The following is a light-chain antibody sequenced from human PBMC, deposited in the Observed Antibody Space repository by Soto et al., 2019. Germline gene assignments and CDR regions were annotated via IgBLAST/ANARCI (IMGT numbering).Light chain of an antibody. CDR3: QQAKSFPIT. Sequence: DMHMSQCPSTRSASVGGSVTVTCRASQGTGDWLAWYQQKPGKAPNLLIYDASSLQSGVPSRFSGSGSGTEFTLTISGLQPEDSLTYYCQQAKSFPITFGQGTRLEIK. V-gene: IGKV1-5*01. J-gene: IGKJ5*01. CDR2: DAS. CDR1: QGTGDW.